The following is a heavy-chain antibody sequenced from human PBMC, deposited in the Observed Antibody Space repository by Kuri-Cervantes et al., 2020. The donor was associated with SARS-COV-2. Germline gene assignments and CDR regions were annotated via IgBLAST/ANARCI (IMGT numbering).Heavy chain of an antibody. CDR1: GFTFSGHW. D-gene: IGHD2-2*01. Sequence: GGSLRLSCAASGFTFSGHWIHWVRQAPGKGLEWVAVISYDGSNKYYADSVKGRFTISRDNSKNTLYLQMNSLRAEDTAVYYCARDHIVVVPAAMRYYYYGMDVWGQGTTVTVSS. J-gene: IGHJ6*02. V-gene: IGHV3-30*03. CDR3: ARDHIVVVPAAMRYYYYGMDV. CDR2: ISYDGSNK.